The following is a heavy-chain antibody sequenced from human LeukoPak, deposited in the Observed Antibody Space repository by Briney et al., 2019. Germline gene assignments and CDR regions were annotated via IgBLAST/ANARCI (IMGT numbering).Heavy chain of an antibody. D-gene: IGHD6-19*01. V-gene: IGHV3-23*01. CDR2: ISGSGGST. CDR3: AKALLPGYSSGRYEY. CDR1: GFTFSSYA. J-gene: IGHJ4*02. Sequence: GGSLRLSCAASGFTFSSYAMSWVRQAPGKGLEWVSAISGSGGSTYYADSVKGRFTISRDNSKNTLYLQMNSLRAEDTAVYYCAKALLPGYSSGRYEYWGQGTLVTVSS.